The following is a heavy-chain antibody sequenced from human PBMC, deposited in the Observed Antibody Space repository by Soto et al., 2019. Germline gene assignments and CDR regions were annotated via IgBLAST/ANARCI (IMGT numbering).Heavy chain of an antibody. CDR3: ARERRAVAGTGWFDP. D-gene: IGHD6-19*01. CDR1: GFTFSSYG. Sequence: QVQLVESGGGVVQPGRSLRLSCAASGFTFSSYGMHWVRQAPGKGLEWVAVIWSDGSNKYYADSVKGRFNISRDNSKNPLYLQMNSLRAEDTAVYYCARERRAVAGTGWFDPWGQGTLVTVSS. CDR2: IWSDGSNK. J-gene: IGHJ5*02. V-gene: IGHV3-33*01.